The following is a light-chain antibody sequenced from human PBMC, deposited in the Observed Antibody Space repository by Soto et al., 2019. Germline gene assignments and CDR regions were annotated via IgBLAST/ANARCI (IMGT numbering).Light chain of an antibody. V-gene: IGKV3-15*01. CDR3: QQYNNWPPLT. Sequence: EIVMTQSPATLSVSPGERVTLSCRASQSVSTNLAWYQQKPGQAPRLLIYGASSRATGIPARFSGSGSGTEFTLTISSLQSEDFAVYYCQQYNNWPPLTFGGGTKVDNK. CDR1: QSVSTN. CDR2: GAS. J-gene: IGKJ4*01.